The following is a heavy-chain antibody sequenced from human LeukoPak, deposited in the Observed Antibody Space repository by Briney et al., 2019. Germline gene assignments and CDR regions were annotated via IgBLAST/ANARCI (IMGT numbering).Heavy chain of an antibody. D-gene: IGHD5-18*01. V-gene: IGHV3-21*01. CDR3: ARGQEYLWLHKDY. J-gene: IGHJ4*02. CDR1: GFTFSSYN. Sequence: GGSLRLSCAASGFTFSSYNMNWVCQAPGKGLEWVSSIGGGGSYIFYADSVKGRFTISRDNAKNSLYLQMNSLRAEDTAVYYCARGQEYLWLHKDYWGQGTLVTVSS. CDR2: IGGGGSYI.